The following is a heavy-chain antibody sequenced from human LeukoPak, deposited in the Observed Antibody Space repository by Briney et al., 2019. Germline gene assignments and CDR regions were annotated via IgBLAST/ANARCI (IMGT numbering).Heavy chain of an antibody. J-gene: IGHJ4*02. CDR2: IYSSGST. D-gene: IGHD7-27*01. Sequence: PSQTLSLTCAVSGDSISSATHYWSWIRQPAGKGLEWIGRIYSSGSTNYNPSLKSRVSISVDTSKNQFSLKLSSATAADTAVYYCARFLNWVFDNWGQGTPVTVSS. CDR1: GDSISSATHY. V-gene: IGHV4-61*02. CDR3: ARFLNWVFDN.